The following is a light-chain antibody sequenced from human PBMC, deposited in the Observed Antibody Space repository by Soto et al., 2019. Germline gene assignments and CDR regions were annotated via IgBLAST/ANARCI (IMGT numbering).Light chain of an antibody. V-gene: IGKV1-5*03. Sequence: DIQMTQSPSTLSASVGDRVTITCRASQSISSWLAWYQQKPGKAPKLLIYKASSLESGVPSRFSGSGSGTEFTLTISSLQPDDFATYYCQQYHSYPITSGQGTRLEIK. CDR2: KAS. CDR1: QSISSW. CDR3: QQYHSYPIT. J-gene: IGKJ5*01.